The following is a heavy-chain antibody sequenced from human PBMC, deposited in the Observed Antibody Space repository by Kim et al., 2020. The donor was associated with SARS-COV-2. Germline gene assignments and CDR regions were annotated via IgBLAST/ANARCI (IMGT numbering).Heavy chain of an antibody. CDR2: ISWKSGSI. D-gene: IGHD6-13*01. J-gene: IGHJ4*02. CDR1: GFTFDDYA. Sequence: GGSLRLSCAASGFTFDDYAMHWVRQAPGKGLEWVSGISWKSGSIGYADSVKGRFTISRDNAKNSLYLQMNSLRVEDTALYYCAKDKEQQLIFGLFDYWGQRTLVTVSS. V-gene: IGHV3-9*01. CDR3: AKDKEQQLIFGLFDY.